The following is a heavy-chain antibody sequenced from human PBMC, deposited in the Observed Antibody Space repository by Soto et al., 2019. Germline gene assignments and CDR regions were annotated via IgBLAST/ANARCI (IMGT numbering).Heavy chain of an antibody. CDR3: ARAFTVTTRANAFDI. V-gene: IGHV3-74*01. CDR1: GFTFSSYW. D-gene: IGHD4-17*01. J-gene: IGHJ3*02. Sequence: PGGSLRLSCASSGFTFSSYWMHLVRQAPGKGLVWVSRINSDGSSTSYADSVKGRFTISRDNAKNTLYLQMNSLRAEDTAVYYCARAFTVTTRANAFDIWGQGTMVTVSS. CDR2: INSDGSST.